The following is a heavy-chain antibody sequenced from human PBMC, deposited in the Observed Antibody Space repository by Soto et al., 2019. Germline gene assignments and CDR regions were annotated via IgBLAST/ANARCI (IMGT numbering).Heavy chain of an antibody. J-gene: IGHJ4*02. CDR1: GFTFSSYA. CDR2: ISGSGGST. D-gene: IGHD2-2*01. Sequence: EVQLLESGGGLVQPGGSLRLSCAASGFTFSSYAMSWVRRAPGKGLEWVSAISGSGGSTYYADSVKGRFTISRNNSKDALYLQMNSLRAEDTAVYYCAKPSRDIVVVPAYFDYWGQGTLVTVSS. V-gene: IGHV3-23*01. CDR3: AKPSRDIVVVPAYFDY.